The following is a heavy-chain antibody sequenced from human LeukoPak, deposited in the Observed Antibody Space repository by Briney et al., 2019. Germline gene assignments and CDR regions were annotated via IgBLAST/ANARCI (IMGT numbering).Heavy chain of an antibody. CDR2: ISISGSTI. J-gene: IGHJ4*02. V-gene: IGHV3-11*04. CDR3: ARDSFGGSFYFDY. CDR1: GFTFSDYY. Sequence: GGSLTLSCASSGFTFSDYYMSWIRQAPGKGLEWISYISISGSTIYYADSVKGRFTISRDHAKDPPDLQMNSLRAQGPAVYYCARDSFGGSFYFDYWGEGPLVPVS. D-gene: IGHD6-25*01.